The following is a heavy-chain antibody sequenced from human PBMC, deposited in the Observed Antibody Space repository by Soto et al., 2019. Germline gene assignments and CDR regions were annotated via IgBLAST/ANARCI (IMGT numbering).Heavy chain of an antibody. Sequence: ASVKVSCKASGYTFTSYDINWVRQATGQGLEWMGWMNANNGNTNYAQKLQGRVTMTTDTSTSTAYMELRSLRSDDTAVYYCARDPKSSTAMDYYYYYGMDVWGQGTTVTVSS. CDR3: ARDPKSSTAMDYYYYYGMDV. J-gene: IGHJ6*02. CDR1: GYTFTSYD. CDR2: MNANNGNT. D-gene: IGHD5-18*01. V-gene: IGHV1-18*01.